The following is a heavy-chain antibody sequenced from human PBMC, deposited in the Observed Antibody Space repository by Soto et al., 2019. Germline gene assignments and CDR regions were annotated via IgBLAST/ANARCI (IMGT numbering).Heavy chain of an antibody. CDR2: ISGSGGST. Sequence: EVQLLESGGGLVQPGGSLRLSCAASGFTFSSYAMSWVRQAPGKGLEWVSAISGSGGSTYYADSVKGRFTISRDNSKNTLYLQMNSLRAEDTAVYYCAKERYCDYKVGLPGMDVWGQGTTVTVSS. D-gene: IGHD4-17*01. J-gene: IGHJ6*02. CDR1: GFTFSSYA. CDR3: AKERYCDYKVGLPGMDV. V-gene: IGHV3-23*01.